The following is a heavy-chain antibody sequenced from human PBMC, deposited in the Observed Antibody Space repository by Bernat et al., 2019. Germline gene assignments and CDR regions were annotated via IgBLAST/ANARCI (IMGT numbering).Heavy chain of an antibody. V-gene: IGHV3-30-3*01. D-gene: IGHD3-10*01. CDR1: GFTFSSYA. CDR2: ISYDGSNK. Sequence: VQLLESGGGLVQPGGSLRLSCAASGFTFSSYAMHWVRQAPGKGLEWVAVISYDGSNKYYADSVKGRFTISRDNSKNTLYLQMNSLRAEDTAVYYCAREEAYYYGSGSYYSTLGIDYWGQGTLVTVSS. CDR3: AREEAYYYGSGSYYSTLGIDY. J-gene: IGHJ4*02.